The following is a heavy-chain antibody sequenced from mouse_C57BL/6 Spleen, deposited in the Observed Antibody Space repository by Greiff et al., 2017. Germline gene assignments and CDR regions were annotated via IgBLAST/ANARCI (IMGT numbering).Heavy chain of an antibody. D-gene: IGHD3-2*02. J-gene: IGHJ3*01. Sequence: EVMLVESGGGLVKPGGSLKLSCAASGFTFSSYAMSWVRQTPEKRLEWVATISDGGSYTYYPDNVKGRFTISRDNAKNNLYLQMSHLKSEDTAMYYFAREGGQLRDGGFAYWGQGTLVTVSA. V-gene: IGHV5-4*01. CDR1: GFTFSSYA. CDR2: ISDGGSYT. CDR3: AREGGQLRDGGFAY.